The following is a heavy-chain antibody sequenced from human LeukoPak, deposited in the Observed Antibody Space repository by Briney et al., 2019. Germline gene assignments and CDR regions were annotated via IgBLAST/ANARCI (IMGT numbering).Heavy chain of an antibody. CDR2: IFYSGST. Sequence: SETLSLTCTVSGASISSGDYCWGWIRQPPGKGLEWIGYIFYSGSTYYNPSLKSRVTISVDTSKNQFSLKLSSVTAADTAVYHCASRGGTRNFDYWGQGTLVTVSS. V-gene: IGHV4-30-4*01. CDR3: ASRGGTRNFDY. CDR1: GASISSGDYC. D-gene: IGHD1-14*01. J-gene: IGHJ4*02.